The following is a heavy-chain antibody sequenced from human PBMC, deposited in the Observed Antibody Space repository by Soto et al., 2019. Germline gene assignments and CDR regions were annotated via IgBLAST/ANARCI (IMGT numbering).Heavy chain of an antibody. D-gene: IGHD2-15*01. Sequence: QVQLVESGGGVVQPGRSLRLSCAASGFTFSSYAMHRVRQAPGKGLEWVAVISYDGSNKYYADSVKGRFTISRDNSKNTLYLQMNSLRAEDTAVYYCARTPLLPYDAFDIWGQGTMVTVSS. V-gene: IGHV3-30-3*01. CDR3: ARTPLLPYDAFDI. J-gene: IGHJ3*02. CDR1: GFTFSSYA. CDR2: ISYDGSNK.